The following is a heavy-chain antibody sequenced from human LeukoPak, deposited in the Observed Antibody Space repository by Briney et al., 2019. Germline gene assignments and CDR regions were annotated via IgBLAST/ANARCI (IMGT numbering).Heavy chain of an antibody. J-gene: IGHJ4*02. Sequence: GGSLRLSCAASGFTFSNAWMSWVRQAPGKGLEWVGRIKSKTDGGTTDYAAPVKGRFTISRDNSKSTLYLEMNSLRAEDTAMYYCARGGYCSSTSCYRSLFANYWGQGTLVTVSS. CDR3: ARGGYCSSTSCYRSLFANY. CDR1: GFTFSNAW. CDR2: IKSKTDGGTT. V-gene: IGHV3-15*01. D-gene: IGHD2-2*01.